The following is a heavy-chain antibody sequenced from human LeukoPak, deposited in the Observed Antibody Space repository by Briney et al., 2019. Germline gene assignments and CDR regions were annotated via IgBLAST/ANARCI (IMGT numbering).Heavy chain of an antibody. D-gene: IGHD3-3*01. CDR2: INPDSGGT. Sequence: ASVKVSCTSSGYTFTSYYMHGERPAPGQGLEWMGWINPDSGGTEYAQKFQGRVALTRDTSIDTAYMELSRLYSDDTAVYYCARDHPESRRLLEWLLPDYWGQGTLVTVSS. J-gene: IGHJ4*02. CDR1: GYTFTSYY. V-gene: IGHV1-2*02. CDR3: ARDHPESRRLLEWLLPDY.